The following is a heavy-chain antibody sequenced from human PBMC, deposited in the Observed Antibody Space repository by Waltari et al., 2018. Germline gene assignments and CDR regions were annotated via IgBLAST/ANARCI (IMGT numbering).Heavy chain of an antibody. CDR1: GTSFTAYL. J-gene: IGHJ4*02. CDR3: ARPPVPAATTDFDY. CDR2: IYPRDSDT. D-gene: IGHD2-2*01. V-gene: IGHV5-51*01. Sequence: EVQLVQSGAEVKKPGESLKISCKGSGTSFTAYLIVWVRQMPGKGLEWMGIIYPRDSDTRYSPSFQGQVTISADKSISTAYLQWSSLKASDTAMYYCARPPVPAATTDFDYWGQGTLVTVSS.